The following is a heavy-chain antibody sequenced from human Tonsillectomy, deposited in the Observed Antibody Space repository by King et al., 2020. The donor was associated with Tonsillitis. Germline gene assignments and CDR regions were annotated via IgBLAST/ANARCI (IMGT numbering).Heavy chain of an antibody. CDR3: ARDALSFMIVLSDSYYYMDV. CDR2: ISGYNGNT. J-gene: IGHJ6*03. V-gene: IGHV1-18*01. CDR1: GYTFTSYG. D-gene: IGHD3-22*01. Sequence: QLVQSGAEVKKPGASVKVSCKASGYTFTSYGIIWVRQAPGQGLEWMGWISGYNGNTNYAQKFQGRVTMTTDTSTSTAYMELRSLRSDDTAVYFCARDALSFMIVLSDSYYYMDVWGKGPTVTVSS.